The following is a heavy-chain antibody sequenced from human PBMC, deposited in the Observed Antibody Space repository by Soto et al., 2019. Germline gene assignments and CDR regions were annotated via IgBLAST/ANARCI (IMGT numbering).Heavy chain of an antibody. V-gene: IGHV1-8*01. CDR1: GYTFTSYD. D-gene: IGHD6-13*01. Sequence: QVQLVQSGAEVKKPGASVKVSCKASGYTFTSYDINWVRQATGQGLEWMGWMNPNSGNTGYAQKFQGRVTMTSNTSISTAYMELSSLRSEDTAVYYCARERSIAAAGAFDPWGQGTLVTVSS. CDR3: ARERSIAAAGAFDP. J-gene: IGHJ5*02. CDR2: MNPNSGNT.